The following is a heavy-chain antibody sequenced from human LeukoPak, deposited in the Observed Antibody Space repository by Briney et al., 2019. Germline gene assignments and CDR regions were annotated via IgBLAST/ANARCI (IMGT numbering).Heavy chain of an antibody. Sequence: PSETLSLTCTVSGDSISSSSSYWGWIRQPPGKGLEWIGEIYHSGSTNYNPSLKSRVTISVDKSKNQFSLKLSSVTAADTAVYYCARSAGGVWGAFDMWGPGTMVTVSS. J-gene: IGHJ3*02. CDR2: IYHSGST. V-gene: IGHV4-39*07. CDR3: ARSAGGVWGAFDM. CDR1: GDSISSSSSY. D-gene: IGHD1-26*01.